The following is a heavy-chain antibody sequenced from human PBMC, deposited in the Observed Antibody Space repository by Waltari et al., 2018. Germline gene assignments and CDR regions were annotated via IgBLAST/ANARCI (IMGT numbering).Heavy chain of an antibody. V-gene: IGHV4-38-2*01. CDR3: ARLPPNYDFWSGPTLDY. CDR2: IYHSGST. CDR1: GYYISRGDY. Sequence: QVQMQESGPGLVKPSETRSLTCAVSGYYISRGDYWGWSRQPPGKGLEWIGSIYHSGSTYYNPSLKIRVTISVDTSKNQFSLKLSSVTAADTAVYYCARLPPNYDFWSGPTLDYWGQGTLVTVSS. J-gene: IGHJ4*02. D-gene: IGHD3-3*01.